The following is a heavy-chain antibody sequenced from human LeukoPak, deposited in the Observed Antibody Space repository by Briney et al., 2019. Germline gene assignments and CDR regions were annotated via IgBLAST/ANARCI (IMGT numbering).Heavy chain of an antibody. CDR1: GGSLSSSSYY. J-gene: IGHJ4*02. D-gene: IGHD6-13*01. CDR3: ARHGYSSSWYSRPPTDY. V-gene: IGHV4-39*01. CDR2: IYYSGST. Sequence: SETLSLTCTVSGGSLSSSSYYWGWIRQPPGMGLEWLGRIYYSGSTYYNPSLKSRVTISVDTSKNQFSLKLSSVTAADTAVYYCARHGYSSSWYSRPPTDYWGQGTLVTVSS.